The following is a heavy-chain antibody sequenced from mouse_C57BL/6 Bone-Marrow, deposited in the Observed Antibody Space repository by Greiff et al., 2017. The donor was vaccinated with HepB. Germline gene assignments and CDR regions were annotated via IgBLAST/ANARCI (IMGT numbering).Heavy chain of an antibody. J-gene: IGHJ1*03. CDR3: AGTMVTTGYFDV. D-gene: IGHD2-2*01. Sequence: VKLMESGPGLVQPSQSLSITCTVSGFSLTSYGVHWVRQSPGKGLEWLGVIWSGGSTDYNAAFISRLSISKDNSKSQVFFKMNSLQADDTAIYYCAGTMVTTGYFDVWGTGTTVTVSS. V-gene: IGHV2-2*01. CDR1: GFSLTSYG. CDR2: IWSGGST.